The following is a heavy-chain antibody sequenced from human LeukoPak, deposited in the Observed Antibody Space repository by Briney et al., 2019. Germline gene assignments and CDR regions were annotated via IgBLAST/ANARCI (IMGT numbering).Heavy chain of an antibody. CDR3: AKQYTTSSWYLDL. D-gene: IGHD1-1*01. J-gene: IGHJ2*01. V-gene: IGHV3-23*01. Sequence: PGGSLRLSCAASGFTFSSCAMHWVRQAPGKGLEWVSTISGSGGSTSYADSVKGRFTISRDNSKNTLYLQMNSLRAEDTAVFYCAKQYTTSSWYLDLWGRGTLVTVSS. CDR2: ISGSGGST. CDR1: GFTFSSCA.